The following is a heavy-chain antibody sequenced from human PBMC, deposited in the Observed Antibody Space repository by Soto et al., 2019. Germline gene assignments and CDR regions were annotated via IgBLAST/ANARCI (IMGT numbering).Heavy chain of an antibody. CDR3: ARGQVRADIVVVPDAIMDATNYYYAMDV. Sequence: PGGSLRLSCAASGFTFSSYAMSWVRQAPGKGLEWVSAISGSGGSTYYADSVKGRFTISRDNSKNTLYLQMNSLRAEDTAVYYCARGQVRADIVVVPDAIMDATNYYYAMDVWGQGTTVTVSS. CDR2: ISGSGGST. D-gene: IGHD2-2*02. J-gene: IGHJ6*02. V-gene: IGHV3-23*01. CDR1: GFTFSSYA.